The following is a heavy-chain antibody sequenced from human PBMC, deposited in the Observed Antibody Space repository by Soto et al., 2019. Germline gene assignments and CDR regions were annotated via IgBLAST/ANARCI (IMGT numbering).Heavy chain of an antibody. Sequence: GGSLRLSCAASGFTFSSYAMSWVRQAPGKVLEWVSAISGSGGSTYYADSVKGRFTISRDNSKNTLYVQMNSLRSEDTAVFYCAKILGTRRLYYDDYDSFDYWGQGTPVTVSS. CDR2: ISGSGGST. V-gene: IGHV3-23*01. D-gene: IGHD4-17*01. CDR1: GFTFSSYA. J-gene: IGHJ4*02. CDR3: AKILGTRRLYYDDYDSFDY.